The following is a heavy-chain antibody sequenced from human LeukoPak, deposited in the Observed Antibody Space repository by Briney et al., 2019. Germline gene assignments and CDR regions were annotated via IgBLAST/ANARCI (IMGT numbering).Heavy chain of an antibody. Sequence: GGSLRLSCAASGFTFSSYGMHWVRQAPGKGLEWVAVISYDGSNKYYADSVEGRFTISRDNSKNTLYLQMNSLRAEDTAVYYCAKDSSSWYYYYYGMDVWGQGTTVTVSS. CDR2: ISYDGSNK. V-gene: IGHV3-30*18. CDR3: AKDSSSWYYYYYGMDV. D-gene: IGHD6-13*01. J-gene: IGHJ6*02. CDR1: GFTFSSYG.